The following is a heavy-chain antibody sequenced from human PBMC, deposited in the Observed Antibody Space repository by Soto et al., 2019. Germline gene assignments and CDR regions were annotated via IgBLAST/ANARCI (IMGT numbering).Heavy chain of an antibody. J-gene: IGHJ6*02. CDR3: ARDMVGYGYYYYGMDV. D-gene: IGHD2-15*01. V-gene: IGHV3-30-3*01. CDR1: GFTFSSYA. Sequence: GGSLRLSCAASGFTFSSYARHWVRQAPGKGLECVAVISYDGSNKYYADSVRGRFTISRDNSKNTLYLQMNSLRAEDKAVYYCARDMVGYGYYYYGMDVWGQGTTVTVYS. CDR2: ISYDGSNK.